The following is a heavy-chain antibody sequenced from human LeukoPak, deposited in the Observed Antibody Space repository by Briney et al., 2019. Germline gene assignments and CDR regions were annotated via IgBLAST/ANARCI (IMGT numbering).Heavy chain of an antibody. J-gene: IGHJ4*02. V-gene: IGHV3-48*03. CDR3: ARGEDGYNSDY. CDR1: LFTFSSYE. D-gene: IGHD5-24*01. CDR2: ISSSGNTI. Sequence: GGSLRLSCAASLFTFSSYEMNWVRQAPGKGLEWVSYISSSGNTIYYADSVKGRFTISRDNAKNSLYLQMNSLRAEDTAVYYCARGEDGYNSDYWGQGTLVTVSS.